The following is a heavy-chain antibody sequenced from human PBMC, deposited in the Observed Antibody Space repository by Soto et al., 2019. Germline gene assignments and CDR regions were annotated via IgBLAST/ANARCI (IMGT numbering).Heavy chain of an antibody. D-gene: IGHD1-26*01. Sequence: HPSTVSEGSSGNSNWCRSIHKHTGKGLEWIGEINHSGSTNYNPSLKSRVTISVDTSKNQFSLKLSSVTAADTAVYYCAGGEWDDYYYSYMDVWGKRTTVTVSS. CDR3: AGGEWDDYYYSYMDV. V-gene: IGHV4-4*02. CDR2: INHSGST. CDR1: EGSSGNSNW. J-gene: IGHJ6*03.